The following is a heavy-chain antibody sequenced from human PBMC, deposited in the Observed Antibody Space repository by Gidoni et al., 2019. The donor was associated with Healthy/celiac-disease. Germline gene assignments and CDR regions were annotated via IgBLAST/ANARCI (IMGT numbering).Heavy chain of an antibody. CDR3: AGLSIVVVPAAIYFAY. J-gene: IGHJ4*02. D-gene: IGHD2-2*01. CDR2: IYYSGST. CDR1: GDSIRSYY. V-gene: IGHV4-59*01. Sequence: QVQLQLSGPVLLKPSELLSLTCTVSGDSIRSYYWSWIRQPPGKGLEWIGYIYYSGSTNYNPSLKSRVTISVETSTNQFSLQLSSVTAADTAVDYCAGLSIVVVPAAIYFAYWGQGTLVTVSS.